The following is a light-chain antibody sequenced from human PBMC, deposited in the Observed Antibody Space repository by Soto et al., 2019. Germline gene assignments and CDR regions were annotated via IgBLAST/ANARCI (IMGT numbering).Light chain of an antibody. CDR2: LGS. V-gene: IGKV2-28*01. J-gene: IGKJ2*01. CDR3: MPALQTQYT. Sequence: DIVMTQSPLSLPVTPGEPASISCRSSQSLLHSNGYNYLDWYLQKPGQSPQLLIYLGSNRASGVPDRFSGSGSGTDFTLKISRVEAEDVGVYYCMPALQTQYTFGQGTKLEIK. CDR1: QSLLHSNGYNY.